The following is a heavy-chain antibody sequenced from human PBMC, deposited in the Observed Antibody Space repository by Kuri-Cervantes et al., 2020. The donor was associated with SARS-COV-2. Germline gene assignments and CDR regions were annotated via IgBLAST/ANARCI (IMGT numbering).Heavy chain of an antibody. CDR1: GFTFSSYS. Sequence: GESLKISCADSGFTFSSYSMNWVRQAPGKGLEWVAVIWYGGSNKYYADSVKGRFTISRDNSKNTLYLQMNSLRAEDTAVYYCAKDRAPRSSDYFDYWGQGTLVTVSS. V-gene: IGHV3-30*02. J-gene: IGHJ4*02. CDR2: IWYGGSNK. D-gene: IGHD6-25*01. CDR3: AKDRAPRSSDYFDY.